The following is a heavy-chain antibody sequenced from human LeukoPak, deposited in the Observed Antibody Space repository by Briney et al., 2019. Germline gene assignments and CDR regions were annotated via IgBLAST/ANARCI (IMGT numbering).Heavy chain of an antibody. CDR1: GYTFTGYY. D-gene: IGHD2-2*01. J-gene: IGHJ4*02. CDR2: INPSGGST. V-gene: IGHV1-46*01. Sequence: ASLKVSCKASGYTFTGYYMHWVRQAPGQGLEWMGIINPSGGSTSYAQKFQGRVTMTRDMSTSTVYMELSSLRSEDTAVYYCARARRPRTPFDYWGQGTLVTVSS. CDR3: ARARRPRTPFDY.